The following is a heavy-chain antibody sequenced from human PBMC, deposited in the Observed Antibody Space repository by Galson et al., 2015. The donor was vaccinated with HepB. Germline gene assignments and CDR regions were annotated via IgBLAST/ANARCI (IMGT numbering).Heavy chain of an antibody. CDR1: GFTLSSKL. D-gene: IGHD5-18*01. Sequence: SLRLSCATYGFTLSSKLMSWVRQAPGKGLEWVSVIYSGGNTYYADSVKGRFTISRDNSKNTLYLQMNSLRAEDTAVYYCARLFAAMLDYWGQGTLVTVSS. CDR2: IYSGGNT. J-gene: IGHJ4*02. CDR3: ARLFAAMLDY. V-gene: IGHV3-53*01.